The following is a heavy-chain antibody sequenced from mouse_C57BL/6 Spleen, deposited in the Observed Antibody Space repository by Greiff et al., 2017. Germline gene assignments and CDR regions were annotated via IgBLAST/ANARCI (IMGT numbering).Heavy chain of an antibody. CDR3: ARDDGSSLFAY. D-gene: IGHD1-1*01. Sequence: DVKLVESEGGLVQPGSSMKLSCTASGFTFSDYYMAWVRQVPEKGLEWVANINYDGSSTYYLDSLKSRFIISRDNAKNILYLQMSSLKSEDTATYYCARDDGSSLFAYWGQGTLVTVSA. CDR1: GFTFSDYY. J-gene: IGHJ3*01. CDR2: INYDGSST. V-gene: IGHV5-16*01.